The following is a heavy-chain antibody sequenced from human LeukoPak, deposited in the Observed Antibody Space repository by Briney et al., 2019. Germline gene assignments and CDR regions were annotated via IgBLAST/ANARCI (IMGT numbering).Heavy chain of an antibody. D-gene: IGHD2-2*01. CDR2: IKQDGSEK. J-gene: IGHJ4*02. V-gene: IGHV3-7*03. CDR1: GFTFSSYA. CDR3: ARAEWDIVVVPAAAFDY. Sequence: GGSLRLSCAASGFTFSSYAMSWVRQAPGKGLEWVANIKQDGSEKYYVDSVKGRFTISRDNAKNSLYLQMNSLRAEDTAVYYCARAEWDIVVVPAAAFDYWGQGTLVTVSS.